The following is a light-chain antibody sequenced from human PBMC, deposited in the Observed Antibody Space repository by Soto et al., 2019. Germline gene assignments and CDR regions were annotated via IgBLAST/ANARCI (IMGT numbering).Light chain of an antibody. V-gene: IGLV2-23*01. J-gene: IGLJ2*01. Sequence: QSVLTQPASVSGSPGQSITISCTGTSSDVGSYNLVSWYQHHPGKAPKLMIYEGSKRPSAVSNRFSGSRSGNTASLTISGLQAEDEANYYCCSYAGSSTFVVFGGGTKVTVL. CDR3: CSYAGSSTFVV. CDR1: SSDVGSYNL. CDR2: EGS.